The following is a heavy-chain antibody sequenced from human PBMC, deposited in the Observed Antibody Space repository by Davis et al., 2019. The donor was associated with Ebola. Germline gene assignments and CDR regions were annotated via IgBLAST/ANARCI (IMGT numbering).Heavy chain of an antibody. CDR3: AKSHYYDNGGYGAPLDC. D-gene: IGHD3-22*01. J-gene: IGHJ4*02. CDR2: ISYDGRNK. V-gene: IGHV3-30*18. Sequence: GESLKISCAASGFTFSSYDMHWVRQAPGKGLEWVAVISYDGRNKYYADSVKGRFTISRDNSKNTLDLQVNSLRAEDTAVYYCAKSHYYDNGGYGAPLDCWGQGTLVTVSS. CDR1: GFTFSSYD.